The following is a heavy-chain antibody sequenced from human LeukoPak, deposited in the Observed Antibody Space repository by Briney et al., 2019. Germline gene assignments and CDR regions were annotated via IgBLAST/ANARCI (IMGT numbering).Heavy chain of an antibody. CDR3: ARGYCSSTSCSDAFDI. CDR1: GYTFTGNY. Sequence: GASVKVSCKASGYTFTGNYIHWMRQAPGQGLEWVGWINPKNGGTDYAQKFQGRVTMTRDTSISTAYMELSRLRSDDTAVYYCARGYCSSTSCSDAFDIWGQGTMVTVSS. CDR2: INPKNGGT. D-gene: IGHD2-2*01. J-gene: IGHJ3*02. V-gene: IGHV1-2*02.